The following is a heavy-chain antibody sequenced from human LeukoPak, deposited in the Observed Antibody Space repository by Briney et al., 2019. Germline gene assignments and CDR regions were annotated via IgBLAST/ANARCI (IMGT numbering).Heavy chain of an antibody. CDR1: GGSISSSSYY. CDR2: IYYSGST. CDR3: ARDSRPPPDPGRSSSWYFDY. J-gene: IGHJ4*02. Sequence: SETLSLTCTVSGGSISSSSYYWGWIRQPPGKGLEWIGSIYYSGSTYYNPSLKSRVTISVDTSKNQFSLKLSSVTAADTAVYYCARDSRPPPDPGRSSSWYFDYWGQGTLVTVSS. D-gene: IGHD6-13*01. V-gene: IGHV4-39*07.